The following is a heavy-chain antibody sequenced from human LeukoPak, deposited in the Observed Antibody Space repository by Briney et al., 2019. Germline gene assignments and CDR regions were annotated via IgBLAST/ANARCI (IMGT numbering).Heavy chain of an antibody. CDR2: ISSNGDST. J-gene: IGHJ4*02. CDR3: ARGAKGDLYDY. Sequence: GGSLRLSCAASGFTFSSYAMHWVRQAPGKGLEYVSAISSNGDSTYYANSVKGRFTISRDNSKNTLYLQMGSLRAEDMAVYYCARGAKGDLYDYWGQGTLVTVCS. CDR1: GFTFSSYA. D-gene: IGHD2-21*01. V-gene: IGHV3-64*01.